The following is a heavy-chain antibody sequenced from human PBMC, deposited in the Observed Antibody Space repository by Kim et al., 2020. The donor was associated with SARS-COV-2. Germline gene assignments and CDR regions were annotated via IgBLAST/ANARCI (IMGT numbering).Heavy chain of an antibody. J-gene: IGHJ3*02. CDR3: DPTTIVATIYGGAFDI. V-gene: IGHV3-23*01. Sequence: GGSLRLSCAASGFTFSSYAMSWVRQAPGKGLEWVSAISGSGGSTYYADSVKGRFTISRDNSKNTLYLQMNSLRAEDTAVYYCDPTTIVATIYGGAFDIWGQGTMVTVSS. D-gene: IGHD5-12*01. CDR2: ISGSGGST. CDR1: GFTFSSYA.